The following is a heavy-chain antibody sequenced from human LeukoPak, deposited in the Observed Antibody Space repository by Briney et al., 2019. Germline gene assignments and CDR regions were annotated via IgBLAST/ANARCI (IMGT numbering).Heavy chain of an antibody. CDR1: GLTFRSYA. Sequence: GGSLRLSCAASGLTFRSYAMNWVRQAPGKGLEWVSYISSSGSTIYYADSVKGRFTISRENAKNSLYLQMNSLRAGDTAVYYCARAAYSSTWYSRYFDLWGRGTLVTVSS. V-gene: IGHV3-48*01. CDR3: ARAAYSSTWYSRYFDL. J-gene: IGHJ2*01. CDR2: ISSSGSTI. D-gene: IGHD6-13*01.